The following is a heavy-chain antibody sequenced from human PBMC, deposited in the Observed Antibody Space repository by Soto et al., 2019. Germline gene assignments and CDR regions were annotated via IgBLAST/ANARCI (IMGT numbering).Heavy chain of an antibody. CDR3: ARVETGTIYFDAFDI. V-gene: IGHV1-18*01. J-gene: IGHJ3*02. D-gene: IGHD1-1*01. Sequence: QVQLVQSGAEVKKPGASVKVSCKASGYTFTSYGISWVRQAPGQGLEWMGWISAYNGNTNYAQKLQGRVSITTDTSTSTDYMELRSMRSDDTAVYYCARVETGTIYFDAFDIWGQGTMVTVSS. CDR1: GYTFTSYG. CDR2: ISAYNGNT.